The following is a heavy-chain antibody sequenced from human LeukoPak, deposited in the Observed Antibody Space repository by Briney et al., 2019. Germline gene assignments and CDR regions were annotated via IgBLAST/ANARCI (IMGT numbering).Heavy chain of an antibody. J-gene: IGHJ3*02. CDR2: IYYSGST. CDR3: ARVSSYNWNDLAFDI. V-gene: IGHV4-39*07. D-gene: IGHD1-1*01. Sequence: SETLSLTCTVSGGSISSSSYYWGWIRQPPGKGLEWIGSIYYSGSTYYNPSLKSRVTISVDTSKNQFSLKLSSVTAADTAVYYCARVSSYNWNDLAFDIWGQGTMVTVSS. CDR1: GGSISSSSYY.